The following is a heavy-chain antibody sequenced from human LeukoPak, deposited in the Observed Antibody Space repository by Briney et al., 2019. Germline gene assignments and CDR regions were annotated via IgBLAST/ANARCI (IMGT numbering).Heavy chain of an antibody. J-gene: IGHJ5*02. CDR2: IIPIFGTA. Sequence: ASVKVSCKASGGTFSSYAISWVRQAPGQGLEWMGGIIPIFGTANYAQKFQGRVTITADESTSTAYMELSSLRSEDTAVYYCARLGSSRMDIVVVPADWFDPWGQGTLVTVSS. D-gene: IGHD2-2*03. V-gene: IGHV1-69*13. CDR3: ARLGSSRMDIVVVPADWFDP. CDR1: GGTFSSYA.